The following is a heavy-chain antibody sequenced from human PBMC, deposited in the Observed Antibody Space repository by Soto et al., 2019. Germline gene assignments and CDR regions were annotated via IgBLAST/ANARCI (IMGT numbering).Heavy chain of an antibody. D-gene: IGHD7-27*01. V-gene: IGHV3-23*01. CDR1: GFTFSSYA. Sequence: GGSLRLSCAASGFTFSSYAMSWVRQAPGKGLEWVSAISGSCGSTYYADSVKGRFTISRDKSKNTLYLQMNSLRAEDKAVYYCAKEVRLGINYFDYWGQGTLVTVSS. CDR3: AKEVRLGINYFDY. CDR2: ISGSCGST. J-gene: IGHJ4*02.